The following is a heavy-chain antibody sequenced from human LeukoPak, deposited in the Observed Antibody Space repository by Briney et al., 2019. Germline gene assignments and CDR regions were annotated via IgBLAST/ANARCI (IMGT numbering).Heavy chain of an antibody. CDR1: GGSISSYY. CDR2: IYHSGST. CDR3: ARVAGYSSSWYVGYFDY. Sequence: PSETLSLTCTVSGGSISSYYWSWIRQPPGKGLEWIGYIYHSGSTYYNPSLKSRVTISVDRSKNQFSLKLSSVTAADTAVYYCARVAGYSSSWYVGYFDYWGQGTLVTVSS. V-gene: IGHV4-59*12. D-gene: IGHD6-13*01. J-gene: IGHJ4*02.